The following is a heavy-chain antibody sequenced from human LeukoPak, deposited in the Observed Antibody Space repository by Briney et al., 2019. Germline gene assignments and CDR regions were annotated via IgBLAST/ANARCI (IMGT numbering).Heavy chain of an antibody. J-gene: IGHJ4*02. D-gene: IGHD2-15*01. CDR3: ARGWSNIVVVVAATLPDY. Sequence: PSETLSLTCAVYGGPFSGYYWSWIRQPPGKGLEWIGEINHSGSTNYNPSLKSRVTISVDTSKNQFSLKLSSVTAADTAVYYCARGWSNIVVVVAATLPDYWGQGTLVTVSS. CDR2: INHSGST. CDR1: GGPFSGYY. V-gene: IGHV4-34*01.